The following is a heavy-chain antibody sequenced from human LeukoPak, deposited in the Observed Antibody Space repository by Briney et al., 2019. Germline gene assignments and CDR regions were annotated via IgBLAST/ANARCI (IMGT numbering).Heavy chain of an antibody. CDR2: IKEDGSEK. J-gene: IGHJ4*02. V-gene: IGHV3-7*01. Sequence: GGSLRLSCAASGFTVSSSWMTWVRQTPGKGLEWVANIKEDGSEKYYVDSVKGRFTISRDNAKNSLYLQMNSLRAEDTALYYCATDVGADWGQGTLVTVSS. CDR1: GFTVSSSW. CDR3: ATDVGAD.